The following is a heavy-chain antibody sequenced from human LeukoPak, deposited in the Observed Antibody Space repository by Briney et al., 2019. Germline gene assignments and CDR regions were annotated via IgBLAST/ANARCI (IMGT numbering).Heavy chain of an antibody. J-gene: IGHJ2*01. CDR1: GYSFTKYW. CDR2: IYPGDSDT. D-gene: IGHD1-26*01. V-gene: IGHV5-51*01. CDR3: ARLWSGSYYARYLDL. Sequence: GESLKISCNGSGYSFTKYWTGWVRQMAGKGLEWMRVIYPGDSDTRYSRSFQGQVTISADKSIITAYLQWSSLKASDTAMYYCARLWSGSYYARYLDLWGRGTLVTVSS.